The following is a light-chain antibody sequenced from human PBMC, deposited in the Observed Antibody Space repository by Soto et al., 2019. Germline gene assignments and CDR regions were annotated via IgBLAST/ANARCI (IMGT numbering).Light chain of an antibody. CDR2: AAS. Sequence: DIQMTQSPSFVSASVGDRITISCRASEDITKWLAWYQQKHGKAPKLLISAASTLQSGVPWRCSGSGSGTDFTLTITSLQPEDFATYYCQQAGRFPLTFGGGTKVESK. CDR3: QQAGRFPLT. V-gene: IGKV1-12*01. J-gene: IGKJ4*01. CDR1: EDITKW.